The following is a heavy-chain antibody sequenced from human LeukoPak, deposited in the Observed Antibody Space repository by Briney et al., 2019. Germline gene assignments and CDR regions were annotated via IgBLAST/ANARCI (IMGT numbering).Heavy chain of an antibody. D-gene: IGHD1-20*01. V-gene: IGHV3-20*04. J-gene: IGHJ3*01. CDR1: GFTFSSYW. CDR2: INWNGRSI. CDR3: ARAYGKWNDVYFYAFDL. Sequence: GGSLRLSCAASGFTFSSYWMSWVRQAPGKGLEWVSGINWNGRSIGYADSVKGRFTVSRDNAKSSLYLQMNSLRAEDTALYYCARAYGKWNDVYFYAFDLWGQGTMVTVSS.